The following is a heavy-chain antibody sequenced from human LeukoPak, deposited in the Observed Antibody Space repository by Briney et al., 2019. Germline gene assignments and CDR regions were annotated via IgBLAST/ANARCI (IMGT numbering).Heavy chain of an antibody. V-gene: IGHV1-24*01. CDR3: AASFLRFSPDFDY. D-gene: IGHD2/OR15-2a*01. CDR2: FNPEDGET. J-gene: IGHJ4*02. Sequence: ASVKVSCKVSGHTVTELSIHWVRQPPGKGLEWVGSFNPEDGETYSAQTFQGRLILTEDTSTDTAYMELRTLRSEDTAVFYCAASFLRFSPDFDYWGQGTLVTVSS. CDR1: GHTVTELS.